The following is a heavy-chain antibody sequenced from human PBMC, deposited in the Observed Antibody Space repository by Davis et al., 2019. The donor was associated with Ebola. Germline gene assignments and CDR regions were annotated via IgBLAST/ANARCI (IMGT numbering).Heavy chain of an antibody. CDR3: AGNGGSCYSCFDY. Sequence: SETLSLTCAVYGGSFSGYYWSWIRQPPGKGLEWIGEINHSGSTNYNPSLKSRVTISVDTSKNQFSLKLSSVTAADTAVYYCAGNGGSCYSCFDYWGQGTLVTVSS. D-gene: IGHD2-15*01. J-gene: IGHJ4*02. V-gene: IGHV4-34*01. CDR2: INHSGST. CDR1: GGSFSGYY.